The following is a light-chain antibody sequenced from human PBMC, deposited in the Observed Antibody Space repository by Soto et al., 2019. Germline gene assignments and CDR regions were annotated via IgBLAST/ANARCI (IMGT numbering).Light chain of an antibody. CDR3: QQYGSSPPYT. V-gene: IGKV3-20*01. J-gene: IGKJ2*01. CDR1: HSVSSSY. CDR2: GAS. Sequence: EIVLTQSPGTLSLSPGERATLSCRASHSVSSSYLAWYQQKPGQAPRLLIYGASSRATGIPDRFSGSGSGADFTLIISSLQPEDFAVYYCQQYGSSPPYTFGQGTKLEIK.